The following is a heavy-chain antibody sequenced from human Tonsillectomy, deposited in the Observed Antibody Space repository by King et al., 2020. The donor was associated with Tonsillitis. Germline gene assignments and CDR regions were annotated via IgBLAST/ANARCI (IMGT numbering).Heavy chain of an antibody. V-gene: IGHV3-7*01. D-gene: IGHD3-22*01. J-gene: IGHJ3*02. Sequence: VQLVESGGGLVQPGGSLRLSCAASGFTFSSYWMSWVRQAPGKGLEWVANIKEDGSQKNYVESVKGRFTISRDNAKNSLYLQMNSLRAEDTAVYYCARHNTYYYVISGYYDAFDIWGQGTVVTVSS. CDR2: IKEDGSQK. CDR1: GFTFSSYW. CDR3: ARHNTYYYVISGYYDAFDI.